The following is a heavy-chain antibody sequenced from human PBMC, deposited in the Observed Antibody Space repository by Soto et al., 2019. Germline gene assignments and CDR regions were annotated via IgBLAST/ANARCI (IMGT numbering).Heavy chain of an antibody. V-gene: IGHV1-3*01. CDR2: INAGNGNT. CDR1: GYTFTSYA. Sequence: ASVKVSCKASGYTFTSYAMHWVCQAPGQRLEWMGWINAGNGNTKYSQKFQGRVTITRDTSASTAYVELSSLRSEDTAVYYCASGALIRVAENWGQGTLVTVSS. D-gene: IGHD6-19*01. J-gene: IGHJ4*02. CDR3: ASGALIRVAEN.